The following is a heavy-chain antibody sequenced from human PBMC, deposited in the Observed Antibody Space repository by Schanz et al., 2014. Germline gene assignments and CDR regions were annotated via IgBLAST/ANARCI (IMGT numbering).Heavy chain of an antibody. CDR2: ISSSSSTI. V-gene: IGHV3-48*01. CDR1: GFTFSGYS. CDR3: ARKMKLGVYGGKGHDSLDI. J-gene: IGHJ3*02. D-gene: IGHD4-17*01. Sequence: EVQLVESGGGLVQPGGSLRLSCAASGFTFSGYSMNWVRQAPGKGLELVAYISSSSSTIHYADSVKGRFTISRDNAKNTLYLQMNTLRAEDTAVYYCARKMKLGVYGGKGHDSLDIWGQGTMVTVSS.